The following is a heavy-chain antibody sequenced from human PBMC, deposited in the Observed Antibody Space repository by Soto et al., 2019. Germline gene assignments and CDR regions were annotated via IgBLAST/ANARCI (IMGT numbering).Heavy chain of an antibody. D-gene: IGHD2-2*01. CDR3: AKDPPGELCSSTSCYYYYYYGMDV. Sequence: EVQLLGSGGGLVQPGGSLRLSCAASGFTFSSYAMSWVRQAPGKGLEWVSAISGSGGSTYYADSVKGRFTISRDNSKNTLYLQMNSLRAEDTAVYYCAKDPPGELCSSTSCYYYYYYGMDVWGQGTTVTVSS. CDR1: GFTFSSYA. V-gene: IGHV3-23*01. J-gene: IGHJ6*02. CDR2: ISGSGGST.